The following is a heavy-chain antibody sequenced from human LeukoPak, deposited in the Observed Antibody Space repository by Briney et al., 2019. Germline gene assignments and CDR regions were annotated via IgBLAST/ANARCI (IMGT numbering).Heavy chain of an antibody. CDR2: ISGRGGTT. V-gene: IGHV3-23*01. CDR3: AKGDVVTAIFPLDY. Sequence: PGGSLRLSCAASGFTFSSYAMSWVRQAPGKGLEWVSGISGRGGTTYYADSVQGRFTISRDNSKKTLFLQMSSLRAEDTAVYYCAKGDVVTAIFPLDYWGQGTLVIVSS. D-gene: IGHD5-12*01. J-gene: IGHJ4*02. CDR1: GFTFSSYA.